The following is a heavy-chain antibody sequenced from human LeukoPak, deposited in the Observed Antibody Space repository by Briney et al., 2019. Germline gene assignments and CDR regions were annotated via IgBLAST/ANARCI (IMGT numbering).Heavy chain of an antibody. CDR3: AGRGPYYYDSSGWSGRRYYYMDV. Sequence: PETLSLTCAVSGGSLCSYYWSWIREPAGTGLEWSGRIYISGRTNYNPTLKSRVTMSVYTSKNQISLMLSCVTAADTAVHYCAGRGPYYYDSSGWSGRRYYYMDVWGKGTTVTISS. CDR2: IYISGRT. V-gene: IGHV4-4*07. D-gene: IGHD3-22*01. J-gene: IGHJ6*03. CDR1: GGSLCSYY.